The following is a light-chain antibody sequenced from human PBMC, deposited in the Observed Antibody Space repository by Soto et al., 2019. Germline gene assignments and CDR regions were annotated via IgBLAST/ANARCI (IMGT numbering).Light chain of an antibody. V-gene: IGLV2-23*02. CDR1: SSDVGSHNF. CDR3: YSYIGSIS. Sequence: QSALTQPASVSGSPGQSITISCTGTSSDVGSHNFVSWYQQHPGKAPELMIYEVSKRPSGVSNHFSGSKSGTTASLTISGLQAEDEADYYCYSYIGSISFGGGTKLTVL. CDR2: EVS. J-gene: IGLJ2*01.